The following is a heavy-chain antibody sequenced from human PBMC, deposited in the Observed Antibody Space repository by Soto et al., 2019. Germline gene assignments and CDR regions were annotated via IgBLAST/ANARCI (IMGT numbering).Heavy chain of an antibody. Sequence: EVQLVESGGGLVQPGGSLRLSCAASGFSFSSYSMNWVRQAPGKGLEWISYISGTGSIYYADSVKGRFTISRDNAKQSLYLQMNSLRDEDTAVYYCARDRYGSGSLFDSWGQGTLVTVSS. V-gene: IGHV3-48*02. CDR1: GFSFSSYS. CDR2: ISGTGSI. D-gene: IGHD3-10*01. CDR3: ARDRYGSGSLFDS. J-gene: IGHJ4*02.